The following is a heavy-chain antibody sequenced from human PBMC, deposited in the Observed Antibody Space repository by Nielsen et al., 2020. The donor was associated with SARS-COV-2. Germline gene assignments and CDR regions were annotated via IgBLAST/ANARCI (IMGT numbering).Heavy chain of an antibody. CDR1: GGSISSSRFY. D-gene: IGHD3-3*01. CDR3: AGLNDIWSGHKYYFDY. V-gene: IGHV4-39*01. J-gene: IGHJ4*02. Sequence: SETLSLTCTVSGGSISSSRFYWGWLRQPPGKGLEWIGSIYYSGNTFYNPSLKSRVTILVDTSKNQLSLKVTSVTAADTAVYYCAGLNDIWSGHKYYFDYWGQGALVTVSS. CDR2: IYYSGNT.